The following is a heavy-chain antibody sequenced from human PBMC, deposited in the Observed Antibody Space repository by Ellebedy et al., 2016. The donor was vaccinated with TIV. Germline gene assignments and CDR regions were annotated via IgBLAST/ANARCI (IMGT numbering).Heavy chain of an antibody. D-gene: IGHD3-9*01. V-gene: IGHV3-74*01. Sequence: GGSLRLSCAASGFTVSGFWMHWVRQAPGEGLVWLSRINTDGSSKSYAGLVEGRFTTSRDNAKNTVYLQIDRLRAEDTAVYFCARESFRYFDWDLWGQGTPVTVSS. CDR3: ARESFRYFDWDL. J-gene: IGHJ4*02. CDR2: INTDGSSK. CDR1: GFTVSGFW.